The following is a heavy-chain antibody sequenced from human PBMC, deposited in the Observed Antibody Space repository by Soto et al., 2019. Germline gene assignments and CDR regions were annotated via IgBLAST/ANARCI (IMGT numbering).Heavy chain of an antibody. Sequence: ASVKVSCKVSGYTLTELSMHWVRQAPGKGLEWMGGFDPEDGETIYAQKFQGRVTMTEDTSTDTAYMELSSLRSEDTAVYYCATVTYSSGWYVGNDYWGQGPLVTVST. CDR1: GYTLTELS. CDR2: FDPEDGET. V-gene: IGHV1-24*01. D-gene: IGHD6-19*01. J-gene: IGHJ4*02. CDR3: ATVTYSSGWYVGNDY.